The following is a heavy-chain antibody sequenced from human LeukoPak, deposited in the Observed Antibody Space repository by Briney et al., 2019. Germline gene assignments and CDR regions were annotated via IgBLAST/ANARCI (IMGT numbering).Heavy chain of an antibody. D-gene: IGHD3-22*01. CDR3: ATHYYDSSGYYPNYFDY. Sequence: GGSLRLSCAASGFTFSSYAMSWVRQAPGKGLEWVSAISGSGGSTYYADSVKGRSTISRDNSKNTLYLQMNSLRAEDTAVYYCATHYYDSSGYYPNYFDYWGQGTLVTVSS. V-gene: IGHV3-23*01. CDR1: GFTFSSYA. CDR2: ISGSGGST. J-gene: IGHJ4*02.